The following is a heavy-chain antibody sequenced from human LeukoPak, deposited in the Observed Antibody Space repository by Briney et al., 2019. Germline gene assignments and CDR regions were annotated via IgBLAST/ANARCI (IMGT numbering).Heavy chain of an antibody. CDR3: AKAREQQLGEFDY. Sequence: GGSLRLSCAASGFTFSSYSMSWVRQAPGKGLEWVSSISSSGGVTYYADSVKGRFTISRDNSKNTLYLQMNSLRAEDTAVYYCAKAREQQLGEFDYWGQGTLVTVSS. D-gene: IGHD6-13*01. J-gene: IGHJ4*02. V-gene: IGHV3-23*01. CDR2: ISSSGGVT. CDR1: GFTFSSYS.